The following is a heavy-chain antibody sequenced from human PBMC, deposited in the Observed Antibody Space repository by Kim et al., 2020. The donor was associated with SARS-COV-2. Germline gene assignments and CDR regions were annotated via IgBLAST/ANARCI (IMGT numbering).Heavy chain of an antibody. CDR1: GFTFSSYW. CDR2: INGDGSDT. V-gene: IGHV3-74*01. Sequence: GGSLRLSCTASGFTFSSYWMHWVRQAPGKGLVWVSHINGDGSDTTYADSVGGRFTISRDNAKNTIYLQMNSLTTEDTAVYYCARSSTYYRTDAIDIWGQGTMVTVSS. CDR3: ARSSTYYRTDAIDI. D-gene: IGHD3-22*01. J-gene: IGHJ3*02.